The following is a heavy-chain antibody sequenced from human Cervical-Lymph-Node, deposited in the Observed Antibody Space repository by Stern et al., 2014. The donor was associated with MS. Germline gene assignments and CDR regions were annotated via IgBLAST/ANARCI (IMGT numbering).Heavy chain of an antibody. CDR3: AAIGPLMEGAAFDI. CDR1: GAPVNSGGYY. CDR2: IPHRGAT. V-gene: IGHV4-31*03. Sequence: VQLVESGPGLVKPSQTLSLSCTVSGAPVNSGGYYWTWIRQVPGKGLEWIGYIPHRGATFYNPPLKSRVTISVDTSENQVSLMLSSVTAADTAVYYCAAIGPLMEGAAFDIWGQGTLVTVSS. D-gene: IGHD3-16*01. J-gene: IGHJ3*02.